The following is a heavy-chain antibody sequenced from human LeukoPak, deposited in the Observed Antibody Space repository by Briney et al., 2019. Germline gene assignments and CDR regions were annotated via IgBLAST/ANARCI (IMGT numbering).Heavy chain of an antibody. J-gene: IGHJ4*02. D-gene: IGHD3-22*01. Sequence: SETLSLTCTVSGGSISSSTYYWGWIRQPPGKGLEWIGSIYHSGSTSYNPSLKSRVTISVDTSKNQFSLKLSSVTAADTAVYYCARDPVPSYYDSSGYHYFDYWGRGTLVTVSS. CDR1: GGSISSSTYY. V-gene: IGHV4-39*07. CDR2: IYHSGST. CDR3: ARDPVPSYYDSSGYHYFDY.